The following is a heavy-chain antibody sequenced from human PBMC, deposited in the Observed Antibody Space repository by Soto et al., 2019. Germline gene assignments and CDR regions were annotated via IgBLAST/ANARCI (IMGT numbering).Heavy chain of an antibody. V-gene: IGHV1-3*01. CDR1: GYIFTDFG. CDR2: IISVNDKT. Sequence: SSVKVSCKASGYIFTDFGIHWVRQAPGQRLEWLGWIISVNDKTLYSPKFQGRLAITRDTSANTAYMDLYSLRSEDSAVYYCARGRRFCIGKNCYTDLDVWGQGAFGTVSS. D-gene: IGHD2-2*02. J-gene: IGHJ4*02. CDR3: ARGRRFCIGKNCYTDLDV.